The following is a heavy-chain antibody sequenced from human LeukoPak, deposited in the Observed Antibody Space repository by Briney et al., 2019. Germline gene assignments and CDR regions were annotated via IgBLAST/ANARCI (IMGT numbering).Heavy chain of an antibody. CDR1: GGTFSSYA. J-gene: IGHJ6*03. D-gene: IGHD4-17*01. V-gene: IGHV1-69*05. CDR3: ASSYGDYYYYYMDV. Sequence: GASVKVSCKASGGTFSSYAISWVRQAPGQGLEWMGGIIPIFGTANYAQKFQGRVTITTDESTSTAYMELSSLRSEDTAVYYCASSYGDYYYYYMDVWGKGTTVTVSS. CDR2: IIPIFGTA.